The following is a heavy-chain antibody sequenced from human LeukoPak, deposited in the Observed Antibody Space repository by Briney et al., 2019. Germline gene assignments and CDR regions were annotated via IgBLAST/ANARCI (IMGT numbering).Heavy chain of an antibody. CDR3: ARGKLERLVRTFKTIWVFDY. CDR1: GGSFSGYY. V-gene: IGHV4-34*01. Sequence: PSETLSLTCAVYGGSFSGYYWSWLRQPPGKGLEWIGEINHSGSTNYNPSLTSRVTISVDTSKNQFSLKLSSVTAADTAVYYCARGKLERLVRTFKTIWVFDYWGQGTLVTVSS. D-gene: IGHD1-1*01. J-gene: IGHJ4*02. CDR2: INHSGST.